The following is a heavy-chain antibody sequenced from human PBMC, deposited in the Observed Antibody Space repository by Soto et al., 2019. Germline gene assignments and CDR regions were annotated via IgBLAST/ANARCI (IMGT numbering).Heavy chain of an antibody. CDR3: ARSVSFITPRPDY. J-gene: IGHJ4*02. CDR1: GYTFTDYY. V-gene: IGHV1-2*02. D-gene: IGHD6-6*01. CDR2: INPNNGDT. Sequence: QVQLVQSGAEVKKPGASVKVSCKASGYTFTDYYLHWVRQAPGRGLGCMGWINPNNGDTNYAQKFQGRVTMTRDTSISTAYMEVSRLRSDDTAVYYCARSVSFITPRPDYWGQGTLVTVSS.